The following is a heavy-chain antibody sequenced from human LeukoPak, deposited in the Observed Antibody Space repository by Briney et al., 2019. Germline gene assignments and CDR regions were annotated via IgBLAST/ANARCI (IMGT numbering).Heavy chain of an antibody. J-gene: IGHJ2*01. Sequence: GGSLRLSCAASGFTFSSYAMSWVRQAPGKGLEWVSAISGSGGSTYYAASVKGRFTISRDNSKNTLYLQMNSLRAEDTAVYYCAKAPTYYYSGGNWYFDLWGRGTLVTVSS. CDR1: GFTFSSYA. CDR2: ISGSGGST. V-gene: IGHV3-23*01. CDR3: AKAPTYYYSGGNWYFDL. D-gene: IGHD3-10*01.